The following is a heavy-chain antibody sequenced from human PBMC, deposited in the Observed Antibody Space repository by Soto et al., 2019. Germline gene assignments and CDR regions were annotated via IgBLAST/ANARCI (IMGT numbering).Heavy chain of an antibody. J-gene: IGHJ6*02. CDR3: ARGVGAAAIYSYYGMDG. D-gene: IGHD1-26*01. Sequence: PGGSLRLSCAASGFTFSSYWMHWVHQAPGKGLVWVSRLKSDGSGTTYADSVKGRLTISRDNAKNTLYLQMNSLRAEDTAVYYCARGVGAAAIYSYYGMDGWGQGTTVTVAS. V-gene: IGHV3-74*01. CDR1: GFTFSSYW. CDR2: LKSDGSGT.